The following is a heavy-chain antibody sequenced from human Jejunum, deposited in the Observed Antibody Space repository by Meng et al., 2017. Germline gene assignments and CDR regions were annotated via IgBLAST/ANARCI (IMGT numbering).Heavy chain of an antibody. CDR3: ARVGGYYFDY. V-gene: IGHV3-21*01. J-gene: IGHJ4*02. D-gene: IGHD2-15*01. Sequence: GESLKISCAASGFFFGAYSMTWVRQAPGRGLEWVSSIGSDSTYIYYGDSLKGRFTISRDNAKNSLYLQMNSLRDEDTAVYNCARVGGYYFDYWGQGMLVTVSS. CDR1: GFFFGAYS. CDR2: IGSDSTYI.